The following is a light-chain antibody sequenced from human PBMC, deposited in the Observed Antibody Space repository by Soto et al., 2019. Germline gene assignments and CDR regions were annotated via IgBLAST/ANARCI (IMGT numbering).Light chain of an antibody. CDR2: DAS. CDR3: QHYSGYPLT. J-gene: IGKJ4*01. V-gene: IGKV1-5*01. Sequence: DIQMTQSPSTLSASVGDRVTITCRASQSISSWLAWYQQKPGKAPKLLIYDASSLESGVPSRFSGSGSGTEFTLTISSLQPDDSASYYCQHYSGYPLTFGGGTKVEIK. CDR1: QSISSW.